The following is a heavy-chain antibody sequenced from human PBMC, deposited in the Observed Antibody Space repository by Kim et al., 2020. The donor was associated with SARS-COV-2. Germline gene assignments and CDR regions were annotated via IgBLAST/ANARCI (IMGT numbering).Heavy chain of an antibody. V-gene: IGHV4-34*01. J-gene: IGHJ6*02. CDR2: INHSGST. Sequence: SETLSLTCAVYGGSFSGYYWSWIRQPPGKGLEWIGEINHSGSTNYNPSLKSRVTISVDTSKNQFSLKLSSVTAADTAVYYCARIVIAAAGTPYYYYYGMDFWGQGTTVTVSS. CDR1: GGSFSGYY. D-gene: IGHD6-13*01. CDR3: ARIVIAAAGTPYYYYYGMDF.